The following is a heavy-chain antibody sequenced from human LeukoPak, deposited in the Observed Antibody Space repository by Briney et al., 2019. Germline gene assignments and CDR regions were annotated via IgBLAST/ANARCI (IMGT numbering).Heavy chain of an antibody. CDR3: ARDSVDTATFDY. Sequence: SETLSLTCAVYGGSFSGYYWSWIRQPPGKGLEWIGEINHSGSTNYNPSLKSRVTISVDTSKNQFSLKLSSVTAADTAVYYCARDSVDTATFDYWGQGTLVTVSS. D-gene: IGHD5-18*01. V-gene: IGHV4-34*01. CDR1: GGSFSGYY. CDR2: INHSGST. J-gene: IGHJ4*02.